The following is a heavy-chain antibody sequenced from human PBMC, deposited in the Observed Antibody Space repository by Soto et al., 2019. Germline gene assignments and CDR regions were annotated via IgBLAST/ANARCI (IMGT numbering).Heavy chain of an antibody. CDR1: GGYISSGGYS. CDR3: ASSGSRGIGAFDI. D-gene: IGHD3-22*01. J-gene: IGHJ3*02. CDR2: IYHGST. Sequence: QLQLQESGSGLVKASQTLSLTCAVSGGYISSGGYSWSWIRQPPGKGMEWIGYIYHGSTYYNPSLKIRVTISRDRSKNQCSPKLSSVTAADTAVDYCASSGSRGIGAFDIWGQGTMVTVSS. V-gene: IGHV4-30-2*01.